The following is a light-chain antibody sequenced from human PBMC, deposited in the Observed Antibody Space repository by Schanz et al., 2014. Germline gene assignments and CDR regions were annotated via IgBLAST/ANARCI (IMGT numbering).Light chain of an antibody. CDR2: DVS. V-gene: IGLV2-14*01. Sequence: QSVLTQPASVSGSPGQSITISCTGTSSDVGGYNYVSWYQQHPGKAPKIMIYDVSNRPSGVSNRFSGSKSGNTASLTISGLQAEDEADYYCCSYAGTSTFLFGGGTKLTVL. J-gene: IGLJ3*02. CDR1: SSDVGGYNY. CDR3: CSYAGTSTFL.